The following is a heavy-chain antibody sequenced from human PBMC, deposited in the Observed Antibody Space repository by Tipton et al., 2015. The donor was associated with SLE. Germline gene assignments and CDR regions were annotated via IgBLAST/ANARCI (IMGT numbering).Heavy chain of an antibody. CDR1: GFTFSRYV. D-gene: IGHD3-22*01. CDR2: ISYDGSNR. Sequence: SLRLSCAASGFTFSRYVMHWVRQAPGKGLEWVAVISYDGSNRHCADSVKGRITISRDNSKNTLYLQMNSPRAEDTAVYYCARGHYDSSGYSLDYWGQGTLVTVSS. CDR3: ARGHYDSSGYSLDY. V-gene: IGHV3-30*03. J-gene: IGHJ4*02.